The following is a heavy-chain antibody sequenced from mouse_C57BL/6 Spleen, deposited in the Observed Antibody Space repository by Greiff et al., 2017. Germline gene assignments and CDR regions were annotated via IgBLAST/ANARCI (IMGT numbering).Heavy chain of an antibody. Sequence: ESGPGLVKPSQSLSLTCSVTGYSITSGYYWNWIRQFPGNKLEWMGYISYDGSNNYNPSLKNRISITRDTSKNQFFLKLNSVTTEDTATYYCARGVWAYWGQGTLVTVSA. J-gene: IGHJ3*01. V-gene: IGHV3-6*01. CDR3: ARGVWAY. CDR1: GYSITSGYY. CDR2: ISYDGSN. D-gene: IGHD2-10*02.